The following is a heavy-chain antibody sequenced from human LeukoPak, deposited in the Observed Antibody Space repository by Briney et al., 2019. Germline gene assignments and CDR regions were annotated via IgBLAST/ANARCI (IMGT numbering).Heavy chain of an antibody. V-gene: IGHV3-74*01. J-gene: IGHJ6*03. CDR3: ARGGYGHNMDV. CDR2: IKNAGIDT. CDR1: GFMFSNYY. D-gene: IGHD3-10*01. Sequence: GGSLRLSCVGSGFMFSNYYMYWVRQAPGKGLVWVSRIKNAGIDTIYADSVKGRFTVSRDNAKNTVYLQMSSLRAEDTAVYYCARGGYGHNMDVWGEGTTVTVSS.